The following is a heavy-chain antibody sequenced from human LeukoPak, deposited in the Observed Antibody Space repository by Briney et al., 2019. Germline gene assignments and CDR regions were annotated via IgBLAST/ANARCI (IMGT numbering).Heavy chain of an antibody. CDR2: INPNSGGT. Sequence: ASVKVSCKASGYTFTSYYMHWVRQAPGQGLEWMGWINPNSGGTNYAQKFQGRVTMTRDTSISTAYMELSRLRSDDTAAYYCARTGYSSSWYWGLSYWFDPWGQGTLVTVSS. V-gene: IGHV1-2*02. CDR1: GYTFTSYY. D-gene: IGHD6-13*01. CDR3: ARTGYSSSWYWGLSYWFDP. J-gene: IGHJ5*02.